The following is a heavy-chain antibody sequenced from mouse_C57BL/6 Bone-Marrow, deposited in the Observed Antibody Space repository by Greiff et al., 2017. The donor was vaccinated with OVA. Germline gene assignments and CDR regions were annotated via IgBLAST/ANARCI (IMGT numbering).Heavy chain of an antibody. D-gene: IGHD1-1*01. CDR1: EYEFPSHD. J-gene: IGHJ1*03. CDR3: ARGSSYYWYFDV. V-gene: IGHV5-2*01. CDR2: INSDGGST. Sequence: EVQLQESGGGLVQPGESLKLSCESNEYEFPSHDMSWVRKTPEKRLELVAAINSDGGSTYYPDTMERRFIITRDNTKKTLYLQMSSLRSEDTALYDCARGSSYYWYFDVWGTGTTVTVSS.